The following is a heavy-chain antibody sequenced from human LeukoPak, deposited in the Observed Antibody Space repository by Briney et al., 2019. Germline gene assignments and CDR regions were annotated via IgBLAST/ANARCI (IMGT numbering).Heavy chain of an antibody. CDR1: GFTFSSYG. J-gene: IGHJ4*02. D-gene: IGHD1-26*01. CDR3: ARESIVGATELYYFDY. Sequence: GGSLRLSCAASGFTFSSYGMSWVRQAPGKGLEWVSAISGSGGSTYYADSVKGRFTISRDNSKNTLYLQMNSLRAEDTALYYCARESIVGATELYYFDYWGQGTLVTVSS. CDR2: ISGSGGST. V-gene: IGHV3-23*01.